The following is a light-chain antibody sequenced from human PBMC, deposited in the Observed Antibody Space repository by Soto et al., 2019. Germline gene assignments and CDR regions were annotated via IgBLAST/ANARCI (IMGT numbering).Light chain of an antibody. CDR2: GAS. J-gene: IGKJ1*01. CDR1: KSFSRSY. CDR3: QQYGRSSRT. V-gene: IGKV3-20*01. Sequence: EIVFTQSPDTLPLCPGYRASLSCNPSKSFSRSYLAWYQQKPGQAPRLLIYGASSRATGIPDRFSGSGSGTDFTLSISRLEPEDFAVYYCQQYGRSSRTFGQGTKVDIK.